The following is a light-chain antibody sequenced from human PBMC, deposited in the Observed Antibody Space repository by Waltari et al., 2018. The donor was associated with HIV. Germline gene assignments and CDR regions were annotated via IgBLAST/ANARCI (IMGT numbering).Light chain of an antibody. Sequence: DIQMTQSPSSLSASVGDRVTITCRASQSISTSLNWYQQKPGKAPKLLIYAASSLQSGVPSRFSGSGSGTDFTLTISSQPEDFATYYCQQSYSTPGYTFGQGTKLEIK. V-gene: IGKV1-39*01. CDR3: QQSYSTPGYT. CDR2: AAS. J-gene: IGKJ2*01. CDR1: QSISTS.